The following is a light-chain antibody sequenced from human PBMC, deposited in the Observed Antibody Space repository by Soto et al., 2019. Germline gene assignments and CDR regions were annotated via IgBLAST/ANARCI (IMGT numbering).Light chain of an antibody. J-gene: IGKJ1*01. V-gene: IGKV1-6*02. CDR1: QDIRSD. CDR3: LQDYNYPRT. CDR2: GAS. Sequence: AIQMTQSPSSLSAFVGDADTITCRASQDIRSDLAWYQQKPGKAPKLLMYGASALQSGVPSRFSGSGSGTDFTLTISSLQPEDFATYYCLQDYNYPRTFGQGTKVEIK.